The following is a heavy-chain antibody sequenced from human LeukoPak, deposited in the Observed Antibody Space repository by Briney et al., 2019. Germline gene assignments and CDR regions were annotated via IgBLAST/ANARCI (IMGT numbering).Heavy chain of an antibody. V-gene: IGHV1-69*05. D-gene: IGHD3-16*01. J-gene: IGHJ4*02. CDR3: ARSQGGPNYFDY. CDR2: IIPIFGTA. Sequence: SVKVSCKASGGTFSSYAISWVRQAPGQGLEWMGGIIPIFGTANYAQKFQGRVTITTDESTSTAYMELSSLRSEDTAVYYCARSQGGPNYFDYWGQGTLVTVSS. CDR1: GGTFSSYA.